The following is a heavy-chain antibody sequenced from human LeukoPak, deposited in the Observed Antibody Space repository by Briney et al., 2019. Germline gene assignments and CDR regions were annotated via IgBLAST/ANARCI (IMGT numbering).Heavy chain of an antibody. CDR3: ARYPEVPAAMGAFDI. CDR2: IYYSGST. V-gene: IGHV4-59*08. CDR1: GGSISSYY. J-gene: IGHJ3*02. D-gene: IGHD2-2*01. Sequence: ASETLSLTCTVSGGSISSYYWSWIRQPSGKGLEWIGYIYYSGSTNYNPSLKSRVTISVDTSKNRFSLKLSSVTAADTAVYYCARYPEVPAAMGAFDIWGQGTMVTVSS.